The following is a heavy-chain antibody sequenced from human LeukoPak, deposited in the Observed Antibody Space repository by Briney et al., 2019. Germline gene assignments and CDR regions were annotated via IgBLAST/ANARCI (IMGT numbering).Heavy chain of an antibody. CDR2: ISSSSSTI. CDR1: GFSFSSYS. V-gene: IGHV3-48*01. J-gene: IGHJ6*02. D-gene: IGHD6-13*01. CDR3: ARETHSSSWAPSYYYGMDV. Sequence: PGGSLRLSCAASGFSFSSYSMNWVRQAPGKGLEWVSYISSSSSTIYYADSVKGRFTISRDNAKNSLYLQMNSLRAEDTAVYYCARETHSSSWAPSYYYGMDVWGQGTTVTVSS.